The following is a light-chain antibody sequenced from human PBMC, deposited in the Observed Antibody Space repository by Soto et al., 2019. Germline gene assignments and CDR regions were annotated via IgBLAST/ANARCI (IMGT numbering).Light chain of an antibody. CDR3: QKYKNWPTYT. Sequence: EIVMTQSPATLSVSPGERATLSCRASQSVSSNLAWYQQKPGQAPRLLIYGASTRATGIPARFSGSVSGTEITLTSRRLKSEDCAVYYCQKYKNWPTYTFGQGTKLEIK. J-gene: IGKJ2*01. CDR1: QSVSSN. CDR2: GAS. V-gene: IGKV3-15*01.